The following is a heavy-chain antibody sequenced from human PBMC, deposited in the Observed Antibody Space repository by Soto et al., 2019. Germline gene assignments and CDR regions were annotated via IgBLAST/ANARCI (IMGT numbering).Heavy chain of an antibody. CDR3: ARGWYYFDF. Sequence: PSETTSLTCDVSVEPMTGGYYWGWIRQSPGKGXXWXXSXXXXXTXXXNPSLRSRLAVSIDTSKNQSSLRLSSVTAADTALYYCARGWYYFDFWGQGTLVTVSS. V-gene: IGHV4-38-2*01. J-gene: IGHJ4*02. CDR1: VEPMTGGYY. CDR2: XXXXXTX. D-gene: IGHD2-15*01.